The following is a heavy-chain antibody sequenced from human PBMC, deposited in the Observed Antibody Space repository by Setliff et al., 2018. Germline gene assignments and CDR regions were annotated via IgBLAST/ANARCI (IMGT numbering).Heavy chain of an antibody. CDR3: ATNSGGNTIDAFDI. D-gene: IGHD2-15*01. CDR1: GYTLTELS. J-gene: IGHJ3*02. CDR2: FDPEDGET. V-gene: IGHV1-24*01. Sequence: GASVKVSCKVSGYTLTELSMHWVRQAPGKGLEWMGGFDPEDGETIYAQKFQGRVTMTEXXXTDTAXXXXXXXRSEDTAVYYCATNSGGNTIDAFDIWGQGTMVTVSS.